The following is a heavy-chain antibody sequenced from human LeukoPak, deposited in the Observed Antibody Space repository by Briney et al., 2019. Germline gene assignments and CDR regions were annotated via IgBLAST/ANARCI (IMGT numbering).Heavy chain of an antibody. D-gene: IGHD5-24*01. CDR2: IFSNGDT. V-gene: IGHV3-53*01. CDR3: TRDQMNY. J-gene: IGHJ4*02. Sequence: GGSLRLSCTASEFTVSRNYMLWVRQAPGKGLEWVSLIFSNGDTHYADSVKGRFTISRDTSKNTVSLQMNSLRVEDTAMYYCTRDQMNYWGEGTLVTVSS. CDR1: EFTVSRNY.